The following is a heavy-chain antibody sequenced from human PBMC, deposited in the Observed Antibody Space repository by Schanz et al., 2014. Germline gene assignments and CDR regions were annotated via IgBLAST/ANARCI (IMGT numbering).Heavy chain of an antibody. CDR3: ARDLISSGWYW. D-gene: IGHD6-19*01. V-gene: IGHV3-23*04. CDR1: GFTFSSYA. Sequence: VQLVESGGGVVQPGGSLRLSCAASGFTFSSYAMSWVRQAPGKGLEWISAISGSGVSTHYADSVKGRFTISRDNSKSTLYLQVNSLRPEDTAVYYCARDLISSGWYWWGQGTLVTVSS. CDR2: ISGSGVST. J-gene: IGHJ4*02.